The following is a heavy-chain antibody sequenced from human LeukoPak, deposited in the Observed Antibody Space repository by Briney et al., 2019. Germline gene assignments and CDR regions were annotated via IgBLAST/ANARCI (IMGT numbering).Heavy chain of an antibody. D-gene: IGHD4-4*01. J-gene: IGHJ4*02. CDR3: AAQVTTEFDY. CDR2: IYPGDSDT. CDR1: GYRFTSYW. V-gene: IGHV5-51*01. Sequence: GESLKISCKGSGYRFTSYWIGWVRPLPGKGLEWMGIIYPGDSDTRYSPSFQGQVTISADKSISTAYLQWSSLKASDTAMYYCAAQVTTEFDYWGQGTLVTVSS.